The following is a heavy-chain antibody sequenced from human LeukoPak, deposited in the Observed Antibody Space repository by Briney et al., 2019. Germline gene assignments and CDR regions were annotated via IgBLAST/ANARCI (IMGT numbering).Heavy chain of an antibody. CDR1: AYSATSYW. D-gene: IGHD3-10*01. CDR2: IYPGDSDT. J-gene: IGHJ3*02. Sequence: GEALTIPSTASAYSATSYWIGWLRQMPRKGLEWMGIIYPGDSDTKYNPSFQGQVTISADKTIRTTYLQWSRLKASDTAMYYCARRVSRVVGGSGTPHAFDIWGQDTVVTVSS. V-gene: IGHV5-51*01. CDR3: ARRVSRVVGGSGTPHAFDI.